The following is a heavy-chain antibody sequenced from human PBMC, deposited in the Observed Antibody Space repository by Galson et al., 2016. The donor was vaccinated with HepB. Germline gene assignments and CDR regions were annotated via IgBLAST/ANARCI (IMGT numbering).Heavy chain of an antibody. CDR3: ARDDSGGWYGFHYGRDV. J-gene: IGHJ6*02. Sequence: SETLSLTCTVSGASISGYYLSWVRQPPGKGLEWIGNIYYSGRTNYNPSLKSRVTISVDTSKNQFSLKLSSVTAADTAVYYCARDDSGGWYGFHYGRDVWGQGTTVTVSS. V-gene: IGHV4-59*01. D-gene: IGHD6-19*01. CDR2: IYYSGRT. CDR1: GASISGYY.